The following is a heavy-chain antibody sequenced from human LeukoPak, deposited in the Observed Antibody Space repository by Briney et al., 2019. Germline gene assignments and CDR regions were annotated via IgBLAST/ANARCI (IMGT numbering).Heavy chain of an antibody. Sequence: SETLSLTCNVSSDSIPSYYWSWIRRPPGKRLEWIGFILYTGSANYNPSLESRISISVDTSKSQFSLTVKSVTAADTAVYYCARVRRVSSSYSTNYYYMDVWGKGTTVTVSS. J-gene: IGHJ6*03. CDR2: ILYTGSA. CDR3: ARVRRVSSSYSTNYYYMDV. D-gene: IGHD6-6*01. V-gene: IGHV4-59*01. CDR1: SDSIPSYY.